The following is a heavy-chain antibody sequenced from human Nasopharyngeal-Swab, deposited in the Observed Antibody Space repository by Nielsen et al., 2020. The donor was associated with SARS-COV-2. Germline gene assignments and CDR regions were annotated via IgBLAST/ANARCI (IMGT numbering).Heavy chain of an antibody. Sequence: GGSLRLSCAASGSTFSSYWMHWVRQAPGKGLVWVSRINSDGSSTSYADSVKGRFTISRDNAKNTLYLQMNSLRAEDTAVYYCARDGVLYYYGMDVWGQGTTVTVSS. CDR1: GSTFSSYW. J-gene: IGHJ6*02. CDR3: ARDGVLYYYGMDV. CDR2: INSDGSST. V-gene: IGHV3-74*01. D-gene: IGHD6-13*01.